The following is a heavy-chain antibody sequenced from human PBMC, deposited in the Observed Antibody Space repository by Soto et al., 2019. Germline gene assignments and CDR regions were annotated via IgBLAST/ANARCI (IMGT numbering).Heavy chain of an antibody. V-gene: IGHV3-53*01. J-gene: IGHJ4*02. D-gene: IGHD5-12*01. CDR2: IYSGGST. Sequence: GGSLRLSCAASGFTVSSNYMSWVRQAPGKGLEWVSVIYSGGSTYYADSVKGRFTISRDNSKNTLYLQMDSLRAEDTAVYYCVRGVADMATITGPFWGQRTLVTGSS. CDR1: GFTVSSNY. CDR3: VRGVADMATITGPF.